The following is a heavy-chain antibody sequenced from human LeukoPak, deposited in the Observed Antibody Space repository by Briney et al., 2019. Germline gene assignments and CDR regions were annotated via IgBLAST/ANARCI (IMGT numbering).Heavy chain of an antibody. CDR1: GGSISSGGYY. Sequence: SETLSLTCTVSGGSISSGGYYWSWIRQHPGKGLEWIGYIYYSGSTYYNPSLKSRVTISVDTSKNQFSLKLSSVTAADTAVYYCAREFSSPEPNWFDPRGQGTLVTVSS. V-gene: IGHV4-31*03. J-gene: IGHJ5*02. CDR2: IYYSGST. CDR3: AREFSSPEPNWFDP. D-gene: IGHD1-14*01.